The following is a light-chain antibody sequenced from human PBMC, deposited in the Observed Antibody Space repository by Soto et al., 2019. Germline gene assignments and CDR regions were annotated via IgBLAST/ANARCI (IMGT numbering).Light chain of an antibody. CDR1: QTISKY. V-gene: IGKV1-39*01. Sequence: DIQMTQSPSSLSASVGDRVTITCRASQTISKYLNWYQQKPRKAPKVLVYAISTLQSGVPSRFSGSGSGTDFTLTISSLQPEDFATYYCQQSDSTLWTFGQGTQVEIK. J-gene: IGKJ1*01. CDR2: AIS. CDR3: QQSDSTLWT.